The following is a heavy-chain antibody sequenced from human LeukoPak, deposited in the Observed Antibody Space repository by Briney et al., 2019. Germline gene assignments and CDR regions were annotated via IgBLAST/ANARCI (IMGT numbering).Heavy chain of an antibody. V-gene: IGHV3-74*01. CDR3: LRVDDTNGHNWFDP. J-gene: IGHJ5*02. CDR2: IIGDGTRT. D-gene: IGHD2-8*01. CDR1: GNYW. Sequence: PGGSLRLSCAASGNYWMHWVRQGSGKGPVWVSRIIGDGTRTDYADSVKGRFTISRDNAKSTLYLQMNSLTVEDTAVYYCLRVDDTNGHNWFDPWGQGTLVTVSS.